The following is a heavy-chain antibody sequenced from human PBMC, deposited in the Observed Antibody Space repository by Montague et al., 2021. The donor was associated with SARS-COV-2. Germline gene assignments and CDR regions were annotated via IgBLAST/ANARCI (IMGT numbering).Heavy chain of an antibody. J-gene: IGHJ4*02. D-gene: IGHD2-15*01. CDR1: GGSINNYF. Sequence: SETLSLTCSVSGGSINNYFWGWIRQPPGKGLEWVGYMHSTGSTAYSPSLKSRVIISVDTSKTQISLKLSSVSAADTALYYCARAVVGAKTAAIESWGQGTLATVSS. CDR3: ARAVVGAKTAAIES. V-gene: IGHV4-59*01. CDR2: MHSTGST.